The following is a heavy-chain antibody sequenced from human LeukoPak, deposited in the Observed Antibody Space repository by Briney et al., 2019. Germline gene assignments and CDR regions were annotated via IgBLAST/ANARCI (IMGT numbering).Heavy chain of an antibody. V-gene: IGHV3-23*01. CDR1: GFTFSSYA. CDR3: AKVCCYSVTYYYYMDV. J-gene: IGHJ6*03. Sequence: PGGSLRLSCAASGFTFSSYAMSWVRQAPGKGLEWVSAISGSGGSTYYADSVKGRFTISRDNSKNTLYLQMNSLRAEDTAVYYCAKVCCYSVTYYYYMDVWGKGTTVTVSS. D-gene: IGHD2-15*01. CDR2: ISGSGGST.